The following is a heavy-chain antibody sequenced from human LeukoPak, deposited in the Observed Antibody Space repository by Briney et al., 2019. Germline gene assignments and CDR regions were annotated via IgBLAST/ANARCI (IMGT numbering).Heavy chain of an antibody. CDR2: ISSSSSYI. V-gene: IGHV3-21*01. D-gene: IGHD3-10*01. Sequence: GGSLRLSCAASGFTFSSYSMNWVRQAPGKGLEWVSSISSSSSYIYYADSVKGRFTISRDNAKSSLYLQMNSLRAEDTAVYYCARNHFSRGVGNDYYFDYWGQGTLVTVSS. CDR3: ARNHFSRGVGNDYYFDY. J-gene: IGHJ4*02. CDR1: GFTFSSYS.